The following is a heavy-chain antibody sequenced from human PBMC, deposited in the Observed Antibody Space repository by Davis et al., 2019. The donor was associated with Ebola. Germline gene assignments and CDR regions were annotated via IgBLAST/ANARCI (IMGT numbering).Heavy chain of an antibody. V-gene: IGHV3-73*01. CDR2: IRGKADNYAT. D-gene: IGHD2-15*01. CDR3: TTDIVIVVAARGSYDS. J-gene: IGHJ4*02. Sequence: GESLKISCAASGFTFRGSAMHWVRQAAGKGLEWVGRIRGKADNYATVYAASVKGRFTMSRDDSKNTAYLQMDSLKTEDTAVYYCTTDIVIVVAARGSYDSWGQGTLVTVSS. CDR1: GFTFRGSA.